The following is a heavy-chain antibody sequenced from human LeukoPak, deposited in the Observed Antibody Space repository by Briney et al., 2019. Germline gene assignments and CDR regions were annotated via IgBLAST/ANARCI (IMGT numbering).Heavy chain of an antibody. Sequence: SETLSLTCTVSGGSISSYYWSWIRQPPGKGLEWIGYIYYSGSTNYNPPLKSRVTISVDTSKNQFSLKLSSVTAADTAVYYCARDSDYGVGWFDPWGQGTLVTVSS. CDR3: ARDSDYGVGWFDP. CDR1: GGSISSYY. V-gene: IGHV4-59*01. CDR2: IYYSGST. J-gene: IGHJ5*02. D-gene: IGHD4-17*01.